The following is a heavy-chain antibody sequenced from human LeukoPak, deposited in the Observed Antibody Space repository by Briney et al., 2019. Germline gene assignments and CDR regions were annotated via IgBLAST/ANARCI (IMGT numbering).Heavy chain of an antibody. CDR3: VRDLTSGARFDF. CDR1: GFTFTDYA. Sequence: PGGSLRLSCVASGFTFTDYAFNWVRQTPGKGMEWVAIISSDGNTQSYADPLKGRFTISRDNFRDTVFLELTMLRPEDTGLYYCVRDLTSGARFDFWGPGTLVTVSS. J-gene: IGHJ4*01. V-gene: IGHV3-30*04. CDR2: ISSDGNTQ. D-gene: IGHD3-9*01.